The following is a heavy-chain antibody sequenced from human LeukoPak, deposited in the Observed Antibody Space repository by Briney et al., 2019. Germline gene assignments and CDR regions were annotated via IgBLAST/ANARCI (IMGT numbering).Heavy chain of an antibody. D-gene: IGHD4-17*01. Sequence: SETVSLTCTVSGYSISSGYYWAWIRQPPGRGLEWIGSIYFTGNTYYNSSLQSRVIISVDTSNNQFSLQLDSVTAADTAVYYCARDGLDYGDYGGGYWGQGTLVTVSS. CDR3: ARDGLDYGDYGGGY. CDR1: GYSISSGYY. CDR2: IYFTGNT. V-gene: IGHV4-38-2*02. J-gene: IGHJ4*02.